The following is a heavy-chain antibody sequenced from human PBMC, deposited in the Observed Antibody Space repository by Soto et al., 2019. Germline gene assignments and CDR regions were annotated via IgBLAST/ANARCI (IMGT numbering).Heavy chain of an antibody. Sequence: QEKLVQTGAEVKTPGSSVKVSCKISGGSFRNNAFSWVRQAPGQGLEWMGQILPVYDTTKYARKFEGRVTITADKSTTTIYMELETVRSDDTAVYYCARMRGMLLGSFDVWGQGTTVSVSS. J-gene: IGHJ3*01. D-gene: IGHD3-16*01. CDR3: ARMRGMLLGSFDV. CDR2: ILPVYDTT. CDR1: GGSFRNNA. V-gene: IGHV1-69*06.